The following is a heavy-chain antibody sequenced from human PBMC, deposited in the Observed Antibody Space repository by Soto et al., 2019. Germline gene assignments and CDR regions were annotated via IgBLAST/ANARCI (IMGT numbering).Heavy chain of an antibody. CDR2: TYYRTRWYY. CDR3: AGTTSHYWYYMDV. Sequence: SQTLSLTCVISGDSVSSISAACIWIRQSPSRGLEWLGRTYYRTRWYYDYAVSVRSRITVNPDTSKNQFSLQLTSVTPEDTAVYYCAGTTSHYWYYMDVWGKGTTVTVSS. CDR1: GDSVSSISAA. V-gene: IGHV6-1*01. J-gene: IGHJ6*03. D-gene: IGHD1-7*01.